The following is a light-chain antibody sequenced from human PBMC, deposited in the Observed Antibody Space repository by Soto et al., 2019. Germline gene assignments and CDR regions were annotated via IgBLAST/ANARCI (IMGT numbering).Light chain of an antibody. CDR2: GES. J-gene: IGKJ2*01. V-gene: IGKV1-39*01. CDR3: QQSYTLPNT. CDR1: EKINHY. Sequence: DTQMTQSPSSLSASVGDRVTITCRASEKINHYLNWYQHQPGKAPKLLINGESNLQSGVPSRFSGGGSGTDFTLTISNHHPEDFATNYCQQSYTLPNTFGQGTNLEIK.